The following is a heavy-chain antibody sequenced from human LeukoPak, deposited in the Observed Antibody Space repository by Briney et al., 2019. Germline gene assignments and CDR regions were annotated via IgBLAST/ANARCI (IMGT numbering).Heavy chain of an antibody. CDR2: IIGSCGIT. J-gene: IGHJ6*02. Sequence: PGESLRLSCAASGFTFSSYAMSWVRQPPGKGLAWVSAIIGSCGITYYADSGRGRFTISRDNSKNTLYLQMNSLRAEDTAVYYCVKEDYYYGMDVWGQGTTVTVSS. CDR1: GFTFSSYA. CDR3: VKEDYYYGMDV. V-gene: IGHV3-23*01.